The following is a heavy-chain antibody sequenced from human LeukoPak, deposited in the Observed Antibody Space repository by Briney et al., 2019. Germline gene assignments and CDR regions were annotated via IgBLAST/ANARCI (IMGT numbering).Heavy chain of an antibody. V-gene: IGHV4-59*01. CDR2: IYSGGNT. J-gene: IGHJ2*01. D-gene: IGHD3-10*01. Sequence: SETLSLTCIVSGGSISGYYWNWIRQRPGKDLEWIGFIYSGGNTKYNPSLKSRVTISIDTSKNYFSLKLNSVIAADTAVYYCARDRPGSYWYFDLWGRGTLVTVSS. CDR3: ARDRPGSYWYFDL. CDR1: GGSISGYY.